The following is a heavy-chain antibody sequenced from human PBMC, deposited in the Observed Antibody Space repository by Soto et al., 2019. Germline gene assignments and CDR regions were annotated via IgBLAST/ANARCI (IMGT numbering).Heavy chain of an antibody. J-gene: IGHJ6*03. CDR1: DDSINRDKYY. D-gene: IGHD5-12*01. Sequence: TETLSLTCSVSDDSINRDKYYWGWIRQPPGKGLEWIGKINHSGNTNYNPSLKSRVTISVGTSKNQFSLKLSSVTAADTAVYYCARDSTIPRRYYMDVWGKGTTVIVSS. CDR3: ARDSTIPRRYYMDV. V-gene: IGHV4-39*07. CDR2: INHSGNT.